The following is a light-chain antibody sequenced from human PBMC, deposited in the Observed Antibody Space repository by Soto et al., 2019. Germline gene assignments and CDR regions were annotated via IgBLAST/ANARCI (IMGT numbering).Light chain of an antibody. CDR2: EVS. CDR1: GSDIGAYIY. CDR3: SSYAGSNNFV. V-gene: IGLV2-8*01. J-gene: IGLJ1*01. Sequence: QSVLTQPPSASGSPGQSVTISCTGTGSDIGAYIYVSWYQQHPGKAPKLMISEVSRRPSGVPERFSGSKSGNTASLTVSGLQADDEAHYYCSSYAGSNNFVFXTGTKVTVL.